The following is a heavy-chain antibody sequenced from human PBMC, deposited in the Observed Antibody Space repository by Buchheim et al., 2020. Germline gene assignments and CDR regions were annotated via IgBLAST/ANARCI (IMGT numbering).Heavy chain of an antibody. CDR3: ARGSIGILY. Sequence: QVQLVQSGAEVKKPGASVKVSCKASGYTFTNYDINWVRQATGQGLEWLGWINPNSGSTGYAQKFQGRVTLTSDTSISTAYMELSGLGSDDPAVYYCARGSIGILYWGQGTL. J-gene: IGHJ4*02. V-gene: IGHV1-8*01. CDR1: GYTFTNYD. D-gene: IGHD6-6*01. CDR2: INPNSGST.